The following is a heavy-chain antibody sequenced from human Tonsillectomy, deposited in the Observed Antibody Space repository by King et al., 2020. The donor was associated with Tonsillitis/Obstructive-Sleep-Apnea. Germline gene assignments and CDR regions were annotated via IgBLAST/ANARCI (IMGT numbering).Heavy chain of an antibody. CDR2: ISSSGSTI. CDR3: AREGQYYDSQDAFDI. J-gene: IGHJ3*02. CDR1: RFTFSSYE. D-gene: IGHD3-22*01. Sequence: VQLVESGGGLVQPGGSLRLSCAASRFTFSSYEMNWVRQAPGKGLEWVSYISSSGSTIYYADSVKGRFTISRDNAKNSLYLQMNSLRAEDTAVYYCAREGQYYDSQDAFDIWGQGTMVTVFS. V-gene: IGHV3-48*03.